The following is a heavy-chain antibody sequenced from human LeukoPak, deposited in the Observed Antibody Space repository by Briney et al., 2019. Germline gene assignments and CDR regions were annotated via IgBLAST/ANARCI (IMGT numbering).Heavy chain of an antibody. CDR3: ARLRSAMGELGF. D-gene: IGHD3-10*01. Sequence: GESLKLSCQGSGYIFSRYWIGWVRQMPGTGLEWMGVIYPGDSDGNYGPSFRGQVTFSIDKSINTAYVQWTSLKASDSAIYYCARLRSAMGELGFWGPGTLVSVST. CDR1: GYIFSRYW. CDR2: IYPGDSDG. J-gene: IGHJ4*02. V-gene: IGHV5-51*01.